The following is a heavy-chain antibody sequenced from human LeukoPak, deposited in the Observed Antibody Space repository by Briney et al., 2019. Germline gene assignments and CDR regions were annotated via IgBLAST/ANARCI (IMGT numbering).Heavy chain of an antibody. CDR2: INPNSGGT. V-gene: IGHV1-2*02. CDR3: ARDGGIGSGYDYDY. D-gene: IGHD5-12*01. Sequence: ASVKVSCKASGYTFTGYYMHWVRQAPGQGLEWMGWINPNSGGTNYAQKFQGRVTMTRDTSISTAYMELSRLRSDDTAVYYCARDGGIGSGYDYDYWGQGTLVTVPS. J-gene: IGHJ4*02. CDR1: GYTFTGYY.